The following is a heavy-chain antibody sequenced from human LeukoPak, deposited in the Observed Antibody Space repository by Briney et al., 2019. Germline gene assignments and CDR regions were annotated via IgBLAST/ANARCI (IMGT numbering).Heavy chain of an antibody. D-gene: IGHD3-10*01. CDR1: GFTFSSYA. Sequence: GGSLRPSCAASGFTFSSYAMTWVRQAPGKGLEWVSSIYGSSDTTTYADSVKGRFTISRDNSKNTLYLQMNSLRDEDTAVYYCAKGWQKPWFGGQGTLVTVSS. J-gene: IGHJ4*02. V-gene: IGHV3-23*01. CDR3: AKGWQKPWF. CDR2: IYGSSDTT.